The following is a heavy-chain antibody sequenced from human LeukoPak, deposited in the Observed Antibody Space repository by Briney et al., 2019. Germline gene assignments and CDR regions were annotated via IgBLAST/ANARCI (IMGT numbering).Heavy chain of an antibody. CDR3: AKENVDTPMITYFFDY. J-gene: IGHJ4*02. CDR1: GFTFSSYW. D-gene: IGHD5-18*01. CDR2: IKEDGSEK. Sequence: GGSLRLSCETSGFTFSSYWMSWVRQAPGKGLEWVANIKEDGSEKYYVDSVKGRFIISRDNAKKSLSLQMNSLRAEDTAVYYCAKENVDTPMITYFFDYWGQGTLVTVSS. V-gene: IGHV3-7*04.